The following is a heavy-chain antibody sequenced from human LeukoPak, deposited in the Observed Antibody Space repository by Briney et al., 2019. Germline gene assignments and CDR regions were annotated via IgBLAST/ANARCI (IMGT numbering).Heavy chain of an antibody. CDR1: GFTFSSYA. CDR3: AKVRTRRIVWQQLAHDAFDI. Sequence: PGGSLRLSCAASGFTFSSYAMSWVRQAPGKGLEWVSAISGSGGSTYYADSVKGRFTISRDNSKNTLYLQMNSLRAEDTAVYYCAKVRTRRIVWQQLAHDAFDIWGQGTMVTVSS. V-gene: IGHV3-23*01. D-gene: IGHD6-13*01. J-gene: IGHJ3*02. CDR2: ISGSGGST.